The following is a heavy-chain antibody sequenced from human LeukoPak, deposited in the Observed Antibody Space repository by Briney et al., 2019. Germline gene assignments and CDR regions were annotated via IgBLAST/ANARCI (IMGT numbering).Heavy chain of an antibody. J-gene: IGHJ4*02. CDR1: GFTFSNYA. CDR3: AKRGCDANGCPYYFDY. V-gene: IGHV3-23*01. D-gene: IGHD2-8*01. Sequence: PGGSLEISRLASGFTFSNYAMSWVRQAPGKGPEWVSGITISGRTAYYANSVKGRYTDSRDNFKNTLYLQINSLRAEDTAVYYCAKRGCDANGCPYYFDYWGQG. CDR2: ITISGRTA.